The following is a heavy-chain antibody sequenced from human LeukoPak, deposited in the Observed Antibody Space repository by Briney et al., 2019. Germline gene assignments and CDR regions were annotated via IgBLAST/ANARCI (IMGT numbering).Heavy chain of an antibody. Sequence: PGGSLRLSCAASGFTFDDYAMHWVRQAPGKGLEWVSGISWNSGSIGYADSVKGRFTISRDNAKNSLYLQMNSLRAEDTALYYCARGVGQDAFDIWGQGTMVIVSS. V-gene: IGHV3-9*01. CDR1: GFTFDDYA. CDR2: ISWNSGSI. D-gene: IGHD1-26*01. J-gene: IGHJ3*02. CDR3: ARGVGQDAFDI.